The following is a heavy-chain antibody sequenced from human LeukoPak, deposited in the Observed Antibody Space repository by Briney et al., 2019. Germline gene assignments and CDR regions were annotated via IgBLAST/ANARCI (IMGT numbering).Heavy chain of an antibody. V-gene: IGHV4-4*07. CDR3: ARDRCGGDCYRYYFDY. J-gene: IGHJ4*02. Sequence: PSETLSLTCTVSGGSIRSYYWSWIRQPAGKGLEWIGRIYTSGSTNYNPSLKSRVTMSVDTSKNQFSLKLSSVTAADTAVYYCARDRCGGDCYRYYFDYWGQGTLVTVSS. D-gene: IGHD2-21*01. CDR1: GGSIRSYY. CDR2: IYTSGST.